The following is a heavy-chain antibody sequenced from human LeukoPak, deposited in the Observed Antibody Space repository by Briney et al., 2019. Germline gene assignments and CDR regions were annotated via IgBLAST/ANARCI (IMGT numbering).Heavy chain of an antibody. J-gene: IGHJ5*02. V-gene: IGHV3-66*01. CDR3: ARAVLNDYAAS. CDR1: GFTVSSNY. Sequence: GGSLRLSCAASGFTVSSNYMSWVRQAPGKGLEWVSVIYSGGSTYYTDSVKGRFTISRDISKNTIYLQMNGLRAEDTAVYYCARAVLNDYAASWGQGTLVTVSS. D-gene: IGHD4-17*01. CDR2: IYSGGST.